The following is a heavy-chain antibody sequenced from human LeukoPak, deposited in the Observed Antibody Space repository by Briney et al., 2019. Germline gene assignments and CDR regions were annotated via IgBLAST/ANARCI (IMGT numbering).Heavy chain of an antibody. CDR3: ARLYYYESSGYWNYFDY. V-gene: IGHV4-31*11. J-gene: IGHJ4*02. CDR1: GGSISSGGYY. CDR2: LYNSGTT. D-gene: IGHD3-22*01. Sequence: SETLSLTCAVSGGSISSGGYYWSWIRQHPGKGLEWIGNLYNSGTTYYNPSLKSRVTISVDTSKNQFSLKLSSVTAADTAMYYCARLYYYESSGYWNYFDYWGQGTLVTVSS.